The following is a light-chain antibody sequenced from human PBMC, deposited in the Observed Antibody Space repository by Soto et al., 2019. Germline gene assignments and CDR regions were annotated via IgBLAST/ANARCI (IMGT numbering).Light chain of an antibody. J-gene: IGKJ5*01. CDR1: QSLLHITGETF. CDR2: EVS. CDR3: MQSTQLPPT. V-gene: IGKV2D-29*02. Sequence: DVVMTKTPLSLSVTPGQPASISCKSSQSLLHITGETFLFWYLXKQGQSPQLXIYEVSTRVSGVPDRFSGSGSGTDLTIEISRVETDDVGIYYGMQSTQLPPTFGQGTRLEIK.